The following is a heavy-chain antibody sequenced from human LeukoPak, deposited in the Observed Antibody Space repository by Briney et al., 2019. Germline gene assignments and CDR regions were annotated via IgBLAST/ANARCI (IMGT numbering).Heavy chain of an antibody. CDR2: ISGSGGST. Sequence: PGGFLRLSCAASGFTFSSYAMSWVRQAPGRGLEWVSAISGSGGSTYYADSVKGRFTISRDNSKNTLYLQMNSLRAEDTAVYYCAKDLTGTKDYWGQGTLVTVSS. V-gene: IGHV3-23*01. CDR1: GFTFSSYA. J-gene: IGHJ4*02. D-gene: IGHD1-20*01. CDR3: AKDLTGTKDY.